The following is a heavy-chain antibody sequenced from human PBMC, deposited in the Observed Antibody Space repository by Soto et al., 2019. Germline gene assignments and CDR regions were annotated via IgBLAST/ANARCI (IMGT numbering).Heavy chain of an antibody. CDR2: INHSGST. Sequence: SETLSLTCAVYGGSFSGYYWSWIRQPPGKGLEWIGEINHSGSTNYNPSLKSRVTISVDTSKNQFSLKLSSVTAADTAVYYCARGATVTQYDYWGQGTLVTVSS. CDR1: GGSFSGYY. CDR3: ARGATVTQYDY. V-gene: IGHV4-34*01. D-gene: IGHD4-17*01. J-gene: IGHJ4*02.